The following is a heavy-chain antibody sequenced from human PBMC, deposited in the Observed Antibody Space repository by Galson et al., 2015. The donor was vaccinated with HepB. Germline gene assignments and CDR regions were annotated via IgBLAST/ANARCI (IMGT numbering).Heavy chain of an antibody. D-gene: IGHD3-16*02. V-gene: IGHV3-30-3*01. Sequence: SLRLSCAASGFTFSSYAMHWVRQAPGKGLEWVAVISYDGSNKYYADSVKGRFTISRDNSKNTLYLQMNSLRAEDTAVYYCARDPSYDYVWGSYRHGYGMDVWGQGTTVTVSS. CDR1: GFTFSSYA. J-gene: IGHJ6*02. CDR3: ARDPSYDYVWGSYRHGYGMDV. CDR2: ISYDGSNK.